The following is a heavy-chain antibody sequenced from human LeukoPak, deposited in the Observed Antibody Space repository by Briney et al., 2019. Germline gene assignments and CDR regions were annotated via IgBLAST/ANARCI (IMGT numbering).Heavy chain of an antibody. D-gene: IGHD6-19*01. CDR2: ISAYNGNA. CDR3: ARTMYTSGWYVISDFDY. V-gene: IGHV1-18*04. J-gene: IGHJ4*02. Sequence: ASVKVSCKASGYTFTTYGISRVRQAPGQGLEWMGWISAYNGNANYAQKFQGRVTMTTDTSTSTAYMELRSLRSDDTAVYYCARTMYTSGWYVISDFDYWGQGTLVTVSS. CDR1: GYTFTTYG.